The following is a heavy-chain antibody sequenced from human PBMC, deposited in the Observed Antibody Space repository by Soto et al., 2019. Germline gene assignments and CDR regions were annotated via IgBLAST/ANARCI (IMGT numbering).Heavy chain of an antibody. J-gene: IGHJ4*02. CDR2: ISHSGST. CDR3: ARGGCSSCLFAY. Sequence: QVQLQESGPGLVKPSETLSLTCTVSGGSISSYYWSWIRQPPGKGLEWIGYISHSGSTDYNPSLKSRVTISVDTSKTQFSLKLNSVTAADTAVYFCARGGCSSCLFAYWGQGALVTVSS. CDR1: GGSISSYY. D-gene: IGHD6-13*01. V-gene: IGHV4-59*01.